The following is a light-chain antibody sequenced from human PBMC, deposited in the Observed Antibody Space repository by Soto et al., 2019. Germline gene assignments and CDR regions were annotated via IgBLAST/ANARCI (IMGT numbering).Light chain of an antibody. Sequence: EIVLTQSPATLSLSTVERSTLSGMASQSFRGLLAWYQQKPGQAPRLLIYDAYNRATGIPPRFSGSGSGTDFTLTISSLEPEDSAVYYCQQRHMWPITFGQGTRLEIK. CDR3: QQRHMWPIT. CDR2: DAY. V-gene: IGKV3-11*01. J-gene: IGKJ5*01. CDR1: QSFRGL.